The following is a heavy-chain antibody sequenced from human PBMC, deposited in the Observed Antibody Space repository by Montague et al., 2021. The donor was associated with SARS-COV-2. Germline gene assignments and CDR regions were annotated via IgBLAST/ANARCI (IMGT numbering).Heavy chain of an antibody. CDR2: TYYRSKWYS. D-gene: IGHD6-19*01. Sequence: CAISGDSVSSNRVAWNWIRQSPSRDPEWLGRTYYRSKWYSDYAPSVRGRLTVNPDASKNEFSLELNYVTPEDTAVYYCVRYSGWFYFDFWGQGTLVTVSS. V-gene: IGHV6-1*01. CDR1: GDSVSSNRVA. J-gene: IGHJ4*02. CDR3: VRYSGWFYFDF.